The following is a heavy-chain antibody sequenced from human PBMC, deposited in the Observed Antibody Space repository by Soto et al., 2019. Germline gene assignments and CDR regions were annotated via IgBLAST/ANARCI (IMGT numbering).Heavy chain of an antibody. CDR1: GLTFNTHA. J-gene: IGHJ4*02. Sequence: GGSLRLSCAASGLTFNTHAMSWVRQAPGKGLEWVSAISGSGGSTYYADSVKGRFTISRDNSKSTLYLQMNSLRAEDTAVYYCAKGRDSSGYSAFDNWGQGTLVTVSS. CDR3: AKGRDSSGYSAFDN. D-gene: IGHD3-22*01. V-gene: IGHV3-23*01. CDR2: ISGSGGST.